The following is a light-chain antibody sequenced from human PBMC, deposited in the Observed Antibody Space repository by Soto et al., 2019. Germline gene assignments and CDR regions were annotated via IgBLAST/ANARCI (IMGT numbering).Light chain of an antibody. CDR2: ENN. Sequence: QSVLTQPPSVSAAPGQKGTISCSGSSSNIGNNYVSWYKQLPGTAPRLLIYENNKRPSRIPDQFSGSKAGTSATLGITGLQTGDEADYYCGTWDSSLSAGRFVGGTKLTVL. V-gene: IGLV1-51*02. CDR3: GTWDSSLSAGR. J-gene: IGLJ3*02. CDR1: SSNIGNNY.